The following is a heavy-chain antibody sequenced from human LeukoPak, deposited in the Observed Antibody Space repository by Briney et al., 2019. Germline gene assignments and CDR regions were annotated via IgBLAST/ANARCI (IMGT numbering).Heavy chain of an antibody. CDR3: AREPRFGSYSIDY. V-gene: IGHV3-23*01. J-gene: IGHJ4*02. CDR1: GFTFSGYA. CDR2: ISGSGGST. D-gene: IGHD1-26*01. Sequence: GGSLRLSCAASGFTFSGYAMSWVRQAPGKGLEWVSAISGSGGSTYYADSVKGRLTISRDNAKNSLYLQMNSLRAEDTAVYYCAREPRFGSYSIDYWGQGTLVTVSS.